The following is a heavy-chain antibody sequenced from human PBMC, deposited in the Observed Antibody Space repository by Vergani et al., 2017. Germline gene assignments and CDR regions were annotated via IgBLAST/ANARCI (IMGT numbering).Heavy chain of an antibody. J-gene: IGHJ6*03. CDR2: IYWNDDQ. Sequence: QITLKESGPTLVKPTQTLTLTCTFSGFSLNTRGVSVAWIRQPPGKALDSLALIYWNDDQHYSPSLNNRVTITKDTSKNQVVLTMTNMDYVDTGTYYCVYRKTGCGTTGCFYPVYYYYYMYVLGKGTTVTVSS. CDR3: VYRKTGCGTTGCFYPVYYYYYMYV. CDR1: GFSLNTRGVS. V-gene: IGHV2-5*04. D-gene: IGHD1-7*01.